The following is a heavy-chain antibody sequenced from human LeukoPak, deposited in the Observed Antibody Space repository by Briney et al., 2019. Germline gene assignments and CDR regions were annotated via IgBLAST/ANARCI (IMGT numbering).Heavy chain of an antibody. Sequence: ASVKVSCKASGYTFTGYYMHWVRQAPGQGLEWMGWINPNSGGTNYAQKFQGRVTMTRDTSIGTAYMELSRLRSDDTAVYYCARVMGTYCGGDCYSGFDYWGQGTLVTVSS. D-gene: IGHD2-21*01. CDR3: ARVMGTYCGGDCYSGFDY. CDR1: GYTFTGYY. V-gene: IGHV1-2*02. CDR2: INPNSGGT. J-gene: IGHJ4*02.